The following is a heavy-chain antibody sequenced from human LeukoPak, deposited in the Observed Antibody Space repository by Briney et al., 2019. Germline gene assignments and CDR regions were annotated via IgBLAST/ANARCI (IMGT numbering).Heavy chain of an antibody. CDR3: ARPLWFGALYYYMDV. CDR1: GGSISSSSYY. CDR2: IYYSGST. J-gene: IGHJ6*03. D-gene: IGHD3-10*01. V-gene: IGHV4-39*01. Sequence: SETLSLTCTVSGGSISSSSYYWGWIRQPPGKGLEWIGSIYYSGSTYYNPSLKSRVTISVDTSKNQFSVKLSSVTAADTAVYYCARPLWFGALYYYMDVWGKGTTVTVSS.